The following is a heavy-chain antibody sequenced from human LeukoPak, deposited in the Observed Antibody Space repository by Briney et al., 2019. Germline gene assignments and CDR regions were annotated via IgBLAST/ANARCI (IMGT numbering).Heavy chain of an antibody. J-gene: IGHJ6*03. CDR1: GYTFSSYA. CDR2: ICGSGGST. V-gene: IGHV3-23*01. Sequence: PGGSLTLPCTASGYTFSSYAMLWLRQARGKGLEWVSAICGSGGSTYYADFVKGRYAMSRDNYKNTLYLQVNRLRAEDTAVYYCAKRDRLPAAKRHYYYMDVWGKGTTVTVSS. CDR3: AKRDRLPAAKRHYYYMDV. D-gene: IGHD2-2*01.